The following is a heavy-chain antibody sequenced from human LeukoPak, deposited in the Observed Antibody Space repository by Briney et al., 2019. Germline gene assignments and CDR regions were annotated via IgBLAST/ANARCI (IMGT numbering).Heavy chain of an antibody. CDR1: RFTYSNAW. Sequence: PGGSLRLSCAASRFTYSNAWMSWVRQAPGKGLEWVGRIKSKTDGGTTDYAAPVKGRFTISRDDSKNTLYLQMNSLKTEDTAVYYCTLTDYDFWSGRNSWFDPWGQGTLVTVSS. J-gene: IGHJ5*02. CDR3: TLTDYDFWSGRNSWFDP. D-gene: IGHD3-3*01. CDR2: IKSKTDGGTT. V-gene: IGHV3-15*01.